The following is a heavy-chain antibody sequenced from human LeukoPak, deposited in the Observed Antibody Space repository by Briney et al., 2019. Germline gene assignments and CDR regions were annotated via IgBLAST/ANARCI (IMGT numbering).Heavy chain of an antibody. CDR1: GYTFTGYY. V-gene: IGHV1-2*02. CDR2: INPNSGDT. D-gene: IGHD6-19*01. J-gene: IGHJ4*02. CDR3: ARRSVAGHFDY. Sequence: ASVKVSCKASGYTFTGYYMHWVRQAPGQGLEWMGWINPNSGDTNYAQKFQGRVTMTRDTSISTAYMELSRLRSDDTAVYYCARRSVAGHFDYWGQGTLVTVSS.